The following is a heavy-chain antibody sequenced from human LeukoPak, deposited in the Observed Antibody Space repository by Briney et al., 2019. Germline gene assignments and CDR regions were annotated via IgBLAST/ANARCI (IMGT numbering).Heavy chain of an antibody. Sequence: GGSLRLSCTTSGFTFSTYNMHWVRQAPGKGLEWVSYISTSSNTIYYADSVKGRFTISRDSSKNTVFLQMNSLRAEDTAVYYCARGDFDYWGQGTLVTVSS. V-gene: IGHV3-48*01. CDR1: GFTFSTYN. J-gene: IGHJ4*02. CDR3: ARGDFDY. CDR2: ISTSSNTI.